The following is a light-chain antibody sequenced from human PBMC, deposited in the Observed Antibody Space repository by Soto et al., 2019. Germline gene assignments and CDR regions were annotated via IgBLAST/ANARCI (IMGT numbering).Light chain of an antibody. Sequence: QSVLTQPPSVSAAPGQKVTISCSGSSSNIGNNYVSWYQQLPGTAPKLLIYDNNKRPSGIPDRFSGSKSGTSATLGITGLPTGDEADYYCGTWDSSLSAYVVFGGGTKVTVL. V-gene: IGLV1-51*01. CDR2: DNN. CDR1: SSNIGNNY. CDR3: GTWDSSLSAYVV. J-gene: IGLJ2*01.